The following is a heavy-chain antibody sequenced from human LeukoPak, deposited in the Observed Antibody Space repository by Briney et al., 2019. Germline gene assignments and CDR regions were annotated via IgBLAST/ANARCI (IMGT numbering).Heavy chain of an antibody. CDR1: GYTLTELS. CDR2: FDPEDGET. CDR3: ATYHPDTAMLAGMDV. D-gene: IGHD5-18*01. Sequence: ASVKVSCKVSGYTLTELSMHWVRQAPGKGLEWMGGFDPEDGETIYVQKFQGRVTMTEDTSTDTAYMELSSLRSEDTAVYYCATYHPDTAMLAGMDVWGKGTTVTVSS. V-gene: IGHV1-24*01. J-gene: IGHJ6*04.